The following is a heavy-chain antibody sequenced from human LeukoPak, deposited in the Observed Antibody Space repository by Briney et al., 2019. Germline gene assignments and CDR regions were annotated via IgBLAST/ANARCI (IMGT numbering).Heavy chain of an antibody. CDR3: SREGYSCPNWFDT. CDR2: IYYNGDT. V-gene: IGHV4-4*02. J-gene: IGHJ5*02. CDR1: GFTFKNAW. Sequence: GSLRLSCAASGFTFKNAWMSWVRQAPGKGLEWVGSIYYNGDTYYNPSFKSRVSMSVDTAKNQISLILTSVTAADTAVYYCSREGYSCPNWFDTWGQGTLVTVSP. D-gene: IGHD4-11*01.